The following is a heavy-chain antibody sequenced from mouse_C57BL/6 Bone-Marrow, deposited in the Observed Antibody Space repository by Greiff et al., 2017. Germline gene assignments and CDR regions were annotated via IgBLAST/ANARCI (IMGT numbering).Heavy chain of an antibody. D-gene: IGHD3-1*01. J-gene: IGHJ1*03. CDR2: IDPENGDT. CDR3: TTWALLWYFDV. CDR1: GFNIKDDY. Sequence: VQLQQSGAELVRPGASVTLSCTASGFNIKDDYMHWVKQRPEQGLEWIGWIDPENGDTEYASKFQGKATITADTSSNTAYLQLSSLTSEDTAVYYCTTWALLWYFDVWGTGTTVTVSS. V-gene: IGHV14-4*01.